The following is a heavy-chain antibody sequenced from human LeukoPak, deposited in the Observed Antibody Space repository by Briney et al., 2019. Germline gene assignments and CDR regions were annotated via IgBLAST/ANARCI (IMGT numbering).Heavy chain of an antibody. D-gene: IGHD1-1*01. CDR1: GGSFSGYY. CDR2: INHSGST. V-gene: IGHV4-34*01. J-gene: IGHJ4*02. CDR3: ARGDGGYGY. Sequence: SETLSLTCAVYGGSFSGYYWSWIRQPPGKGLEWIGEINHSGSTNYNPSLKSRVTISVDTSKNQLSLKLSSVTAADTAVYYCARGDGGYGYWGQGTLVTVSS.